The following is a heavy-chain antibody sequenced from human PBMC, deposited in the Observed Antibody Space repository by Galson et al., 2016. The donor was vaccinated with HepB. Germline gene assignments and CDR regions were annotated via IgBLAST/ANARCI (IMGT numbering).Heavy chain of an antibody. Sequence: VKVSCKASGYIFTSYYIHWVRQAPGQGPEWMGIISPSGGRTNFAQKFQGRVNMTRDTSRSTVYMELSGLRSEDTGLYFCARDRGLNTGPLDVWGQGTMVTVSS. CDR3: ARDRGLNTGPLDV. V-gene: IGHV1-46*01. J-gene: IGHJ3*01. D-gene: IGHD2-8*02. CDR1: GYIFTSYY. CDR2: ISPSGGRT.